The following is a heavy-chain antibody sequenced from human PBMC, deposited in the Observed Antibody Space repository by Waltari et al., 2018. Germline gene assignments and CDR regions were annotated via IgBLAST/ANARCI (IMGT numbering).Heavy chain of an antibody. J-gene: IGHJ4*02. CDR3: ARAIRDQLLPDY. V-gene: IGHV1-8*01. CDR1: GYTFTSFD. CDR2: MNRTSLNA. D-gene: IGHD2-2*01. Sequence: QVQLVQSGAEVKKPGASVKVSCKTSGYTFTSFDVSWVRQATGQGLEWMGWMNRTSLNAGFAQEFWGRVTVTTDTSTSTAYMDLSNLRSEDTAIYYCARAIRDQLLPDYWGQGTLVTVSS.